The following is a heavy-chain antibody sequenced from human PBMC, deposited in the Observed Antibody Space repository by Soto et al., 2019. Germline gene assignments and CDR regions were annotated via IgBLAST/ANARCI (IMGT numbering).Heavy chain of an antibody. J-gene: IGHJ4*02. CDR1: GYTFTSFG. CDR3: ATRSPAFAY. CDR2: ITTDKGKT. V-gene: IGHV1-18*01. Sequence: QVQLVQSGPEVKKPGASVKVSCKTSGYTFTSFGISWVRQAPGQGLEWMGWITTDKGKTNYAQKFQGRVTMTTDTSTSTAYMELRSLRSDDTAVHYCATRSPAFAYWGQGTLVTVSS.